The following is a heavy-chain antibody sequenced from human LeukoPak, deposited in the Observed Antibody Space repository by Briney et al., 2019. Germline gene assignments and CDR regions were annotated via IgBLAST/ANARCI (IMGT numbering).Heavy chain of an antibody. D-gene: IGHD2-15*01. J-gene: IGHJ3*02. CDR1: GGSISSYY. CDR3: ARGGRIANDAFDI. V-gene: IGHV4-59*01. Sequence: SETLSLTCTVSGGSISSYYWGWIRQPPGKGLEWIGYIYYSGSTNYNPSLKSRVTISVDASKNQFSLKLSSVTAADTAVYYCARGGRIANDAFDIWGQGTMVTVSS. CDR2: IYYSGST.